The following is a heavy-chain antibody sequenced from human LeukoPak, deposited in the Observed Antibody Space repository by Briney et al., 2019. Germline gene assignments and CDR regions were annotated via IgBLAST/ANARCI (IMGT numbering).Heavy chain of an antibody. V-gene: IGHV4-31*03. CDR1: GGSISSGGYY. D-gene: IGHD4-17*01. CDR2: IYYSGST. Sequence: PSQTLSLTCTVSGGSISSGGYYWSWIRQHPGKGLEWIGYIYYSGSTYYNPSLKSRVTTSVDTSKNQFSLKLSSVTAADTAVYYCARGGAHGDYVGYWGQGTLVTVSS. CDR3: ARGGAHGDYVGY. J-gene: IGHJ4*02.